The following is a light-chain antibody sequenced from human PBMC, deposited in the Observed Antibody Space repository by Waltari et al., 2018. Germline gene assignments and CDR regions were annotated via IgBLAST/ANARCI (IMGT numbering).Light chain of an antibody. CDR2: AAS. Sequence: DIQMTQSPSFVSASIGDRGVINCRASEGIRSWLAWYQQKPGKAPKRLSYAASSLQSGVPSRFSCSGSGTDFTLTISSLQPEEFATYYCQQANSFPLTFGGGTKVEIQ. J-gene: IGKJ4*01. CDR1: EGIRSW. V-gene: IGKV1-12*01. CDR3: QQANSFPLT.